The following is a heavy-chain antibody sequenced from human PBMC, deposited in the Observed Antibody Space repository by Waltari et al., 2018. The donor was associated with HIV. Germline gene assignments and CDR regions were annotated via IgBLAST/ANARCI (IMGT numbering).Heavy chain of an antibody. CDR3: ARIATTLTHRDWFDP. Sequence: QVQLVQSGAEVKKPGASVMVSCKSSGDTFIDHYIHWVRQAPGQGFEWMGWINPKNGVPKDAEKFQDRVAMTSDTAISTAYMTLSGLTSADTAVYFCARIATTLTHRDWFDPWGQGTLVTVSS. CDR2: INPKNGVP. CDR1: GDTFIDHY. D-gene: IGHD1-1*01. J-gene: IGHJ5*02. V-gene: IGHV1-2*02.